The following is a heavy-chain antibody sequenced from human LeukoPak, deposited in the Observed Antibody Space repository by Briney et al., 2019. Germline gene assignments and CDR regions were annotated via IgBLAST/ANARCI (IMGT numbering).Heavy chain of an antibody. CDR2: INPNSGGT. D-gene: IGHD4-17*01. CDR1: GYTFTGYY. Sequence: ASVTVSFKASGYTFTGYYMHWVRQAPGQGLEWMGWINPNSGGTNYAQKFQGRVTMTRDTSISTAYMELSRLRSDDTAVYYCARDHGDYVGYWYFDLWGRGTLATVSS. J-gene: IGHJ2*01. CDR3: ARDHGDYVGYWYFDL. V-gene: IGHV1-2*02.